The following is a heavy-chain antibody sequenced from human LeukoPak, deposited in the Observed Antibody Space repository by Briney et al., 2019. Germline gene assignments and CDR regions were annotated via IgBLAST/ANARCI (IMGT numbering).Heavy chain of an antibody. J-gene: IGHJ6*02. D-gene: IGHD3-16*01. Sequence: GGSLGLSCAASGFTFSSCWMNWARQAPGKGLEWVASINHNGNVNYYVDSVEGRFTISRDNAKNSLYLQMSNLRAEDTAVYFCARGGGLDVWGQGATVTVSS. V-gene: IGHV3-7*03. CDR2: INHNGNVN. CDR3: ARGGGLDV. CDR1: GFTFSSCW.